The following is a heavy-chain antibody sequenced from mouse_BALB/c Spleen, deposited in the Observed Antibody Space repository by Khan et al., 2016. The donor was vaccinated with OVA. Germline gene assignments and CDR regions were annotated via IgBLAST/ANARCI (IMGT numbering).Heavy chain of an antibody. Sequence: EVQLQESGPGLVKPSQSLSLTCTVTGYSITSDYAWNWIRQFPGNKLEWVGYISYSGRTSYNPSLKSRISITRDTSKNQFFLQLSSLTTEDTARYYCASSGTITTVVATDFDYWGQGTTLTVSS. J-gene: IGHJ2*01. CDR1: GYSITSDYA. V-gene: IGHV3-2*02. CDR2: ISYSGRT. CDR3: ASSGTITTVVATDFDY. D-gene: IGHD1-1*01.